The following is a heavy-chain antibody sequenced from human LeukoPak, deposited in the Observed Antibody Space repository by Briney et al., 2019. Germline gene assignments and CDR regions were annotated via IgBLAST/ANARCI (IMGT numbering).Heavy chain of an antibody. CDR3: AKDREYYYDSSGLNSYFDY. J-gene: IGHJ4*02. Sequence: GRSLRLSXAASGFTFSSYGMHWVRQAPGKGLEWVAVIWYDGSNKYYADSVKGRFTISRDNSKNTLYLQMNSLRAEDTAVYYCAKDREYYYDSSGLNSYFDYWGQGTLVTVSS. D-gene: IGHD3-22*01. V-gene: IGHV3-33*06. CDR1: GFTFSSYG. CDR2: IWYDGSNK.